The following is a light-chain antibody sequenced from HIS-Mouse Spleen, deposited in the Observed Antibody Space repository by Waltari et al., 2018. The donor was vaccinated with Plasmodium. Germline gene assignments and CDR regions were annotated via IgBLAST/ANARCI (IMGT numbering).Light chain of an antibody. CDR1: QSISSW. Sequence: DIQMTQSPSTLSASVGDRVTITCRASQSISSWLDWYQQKPGKAPKLLIYNAASLESGVPSRFSGSGSGTEFTLTISSLQPDDFATYYCQQYNSYLFTFGPGTKVDIK. J-gene: IGKJ3*01. V-gene: IGKV1-5*03. CDR3: QQYNSYLFT. CDR2: NAA.